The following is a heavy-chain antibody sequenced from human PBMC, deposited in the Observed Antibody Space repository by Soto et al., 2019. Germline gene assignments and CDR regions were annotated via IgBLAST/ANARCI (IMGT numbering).Heavy chain of an antibody. J-gene: IGHJ6*02. CDR2: IIPIFGTA. V-gene: IGHV1-69*13. D-gene: IGHD1-20*01. CDR1: GGTFSSYA. Sequence: ASVKVSCKASGGTFSSYAISWVRQAPGQGLEWMGGIIPIFGTANYAQKFQGRVTITADESTSTAYMELSSLRSEDTAVYYCARSITGTVSYYYGMDAWGQGTTVTVSS. CDR3: ARSITGTVSYYYGMDA.